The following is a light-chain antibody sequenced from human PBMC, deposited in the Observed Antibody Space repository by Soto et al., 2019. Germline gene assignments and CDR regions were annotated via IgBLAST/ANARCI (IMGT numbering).Light chain of an antibody. J-gene: IGKJ1*01. CDR3: QQYGSSPRT. V-gene: IGKV3-20*01. CDR1: QSITNNY. Sequence: EIVLTQSPGTLSLSPGERATLSCMASQSITNNYLAWYQQKPGQAPRLLIYGASSRATGIPDRFSGSGSGTDFALTISRLEPEDFAVYYCQQYGSSPRTFGQGTKVDIK. CDR2: GAS.